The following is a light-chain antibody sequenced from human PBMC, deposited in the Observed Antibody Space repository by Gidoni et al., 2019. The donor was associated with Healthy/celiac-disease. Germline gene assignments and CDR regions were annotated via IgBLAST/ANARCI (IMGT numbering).Light chain of an antibody. Sequence: DIQMTQSPSSLSASVGDRVTITCRANQSISSFLNWYQQKPGKAPKLLIYGASNLQSGVPSRFSGSGSGTDFTLTISSLQPEDFATYYCQQSYSTWWTFGQGTKVEIK. CDR1: QSISSF. CDR3: QQSYSTWWT. CDR2: GAS. V-gene: IGKV1-39*01. J-gene: IGKJ1*01.